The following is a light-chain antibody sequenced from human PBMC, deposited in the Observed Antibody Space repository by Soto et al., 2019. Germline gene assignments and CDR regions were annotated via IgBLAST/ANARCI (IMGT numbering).Light chain of an antibody. CDR2: AAF. J-gene: IGKJ1*01. CDR3: QKYNSAPQT. V-gene: IGKV1-27*01. Sequence: DIQMTQSPSSLSASVGDRVTITCRASQGISNYLAWYQQKPGKVPKLLIYAAFTLQSGVPSRFSGSGSRTDFTLTISNLQPEDVATYYCQKYNSAPQTFGQGTKVEIK. CDR1: QGISNY.